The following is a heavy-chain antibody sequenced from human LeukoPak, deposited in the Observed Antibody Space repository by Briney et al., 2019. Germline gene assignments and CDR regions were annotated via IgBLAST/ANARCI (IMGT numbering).Heavy chain of an antibody. CDR3: ARDRNVIVVDQNYYYYYGMDV. CDR2: IYYSGST. Sequence: SETLSLTCTVSGGSISSSSYYWSWIRQPPGKGLEWIGYIYYSGSTNYNPSLKSRVTISVDTSKNQFSLKLSSVTAADTAVYYCARDRNVIVVDQNYYYYYGMDVWGQGTTVTVSS. V-gene: IGHV4-61*01. CDR1: GGSISSSSYY. D-gene: IGHD3-22*01. J-gene: IGHJ6*02.